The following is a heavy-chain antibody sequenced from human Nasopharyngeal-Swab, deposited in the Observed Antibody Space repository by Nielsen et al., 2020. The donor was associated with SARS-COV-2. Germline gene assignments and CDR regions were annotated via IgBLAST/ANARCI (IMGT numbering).Heavy chain of an antibody. Sequence: GESLKITCAASGFTFSDYYMSWIRQAPGKGLEWVSYISSSGSTIYYADSVKGRFTISRDNAKNSLYLQMNSLRAEDTAVYYCARYGGIQILTGYFDYWGPGTLVTVS. CDR1: GFTFSDYY. CDR2: ISSSGSTI. CDR3: ARYGGIQILTGYFDY. V-gene: IGHV3-11*04. D-gene: IGHD3-9*01. J-gene: IGHJ4*02.